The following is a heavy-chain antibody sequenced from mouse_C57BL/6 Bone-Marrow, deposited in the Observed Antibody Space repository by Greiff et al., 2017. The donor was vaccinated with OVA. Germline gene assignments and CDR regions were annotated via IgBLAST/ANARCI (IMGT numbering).Heavy chain of an antibody. V-gene: IGHV2-9-1*01. CDR2: IWPGGGT. CDR1: GFSLTSYA. D-gene: IGHD1-1*01. CDR3: ARDPYYYGSSQAWFAY. Sequence: QVQLKESGPGLVAPSQSLSITCTVSGFSLTSYAISWVRQPPGKGLEWLGVIWPGGGTNYNSALQSRLSISKDNSKSQVFLKMNSLQTDDTARYYWARDPYYYGSSQAWFAYWGQGTLVTVSA. J-gene: IGHJ3*01.